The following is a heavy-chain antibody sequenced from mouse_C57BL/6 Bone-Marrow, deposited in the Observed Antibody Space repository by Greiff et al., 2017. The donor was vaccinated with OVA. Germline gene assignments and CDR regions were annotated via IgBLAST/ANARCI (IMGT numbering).Heavy chain of an antibody. CDR1: GFSLSTSGMG. CDR3: ARAGGRDFDY. CDR2: IYWDDDK. V-gene: IGHV8-12*01. J-gene: IGHJ2*01. Sequence: QVPLKESGPGILQPSQTLSLTCSFSGFSLSTSGMGVSWIRQPSGKGLEWLAHIYWDDDKRNNPSLKSRPTISKDTSRNQVFRKITRVDTADTATDYCARAGGRDFDYWGQGTTLTVSS. D-gene: IGHD3-3*01.